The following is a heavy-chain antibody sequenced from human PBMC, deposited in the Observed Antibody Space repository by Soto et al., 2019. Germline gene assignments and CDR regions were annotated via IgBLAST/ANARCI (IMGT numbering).Heavy chain of an antibody. CDR3: AKGAMSKWSES. Sequence: GGSLRLSCAASGFTFGSYAMSWVRQAPGKGPEWVSAISGNSGSIYYAESVRGRFTIFRDNSKNTLYMQMNSLRAEDTALYYCAKGAMSKWSESWGQGTLVTVSS. D-gene: IGHD2-2*01. CDR1: GFTFGSYA. J-gene: IGHJ5*01. V-gene: IGHV3-23*01. CDR2: ISGNSGSI.